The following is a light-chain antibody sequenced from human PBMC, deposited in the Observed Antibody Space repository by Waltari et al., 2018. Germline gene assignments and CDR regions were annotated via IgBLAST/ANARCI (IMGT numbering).Light chain of an antibody. CDR3: QQYGSSPET. V-gene: IGKV3-20*01. CDR2: GAS. Sequence: EIVFTPSPAPLSLSPGERATLSCRASQSVSSSYFAWYQHKPGQAPRLRIYGASSRATGIPDRFSGSGSGTDFTLTISRLEPEDFAVYYCQQYGSSPETFGQGTKVEIK. CDR1: QSVSSSY. J-gene: IGKJ2*01.